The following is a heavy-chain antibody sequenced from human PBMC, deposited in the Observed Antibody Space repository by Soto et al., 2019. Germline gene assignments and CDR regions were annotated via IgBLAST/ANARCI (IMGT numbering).Heavy chain of an antibody. V-gene: IGHV1-18*01. CDR3: ARGPQEFWTSYWFDP. CDR1: GYTFNTYG. D-gene: IGHD3-3*01. Sequence: ASVKVSCKTSGYTFNTYGINWVRQAPGQGLELMGWISAYDGKTTYAEKFQGRVTLTTDTSTSTAYMELRSLRSDDTAIYYCARGPQEFWTSYWFDPWGQGTPVTVSS. CDR2: ISAYDGKT. J-gene: IGHJ5*01.